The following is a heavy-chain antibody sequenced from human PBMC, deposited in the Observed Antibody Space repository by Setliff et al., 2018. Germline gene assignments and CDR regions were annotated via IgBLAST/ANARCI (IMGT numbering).Heavy chain of an antibody. Sequence: HPGGSLRLSCAASGFTFSSYAMTWVRQAPGKGLERVSAISGRGDSTFYEDAVKGRFTISRDNSKNTLSLQMNSLRAEDTAVYYCASGCIAASRCYGMDVWGQGTTVTVSS. J-gene: IGHJ6*02. V-gene: IGHV3-23*01. D-gene: IGHD6-6*01. CDR2: ISGRGDST. CDR1: GFTFSSYA. CDR3: ASGCIAASRCYGMDV.